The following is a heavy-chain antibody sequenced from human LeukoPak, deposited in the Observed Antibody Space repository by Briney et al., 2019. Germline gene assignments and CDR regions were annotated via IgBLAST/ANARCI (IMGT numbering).Heavy chain of an antibody. CDR3: ASFMISSGYPPDAFDI. Sequence: SVKVSCKASGCTFSSYAISWVRQAPGQGLEWMGGIIPFFGTANYAQKFQGRVTITADESTSTAYMELSSLRSEDTAVYYCASFMISSGYPPDAFDIWGQGTMVTVSS. CDR1: GCTFSSYA. CDR2: IIPFFGTA. V-gene: IGHV1-69*01. D-gene: IGHD3-22*01. J-gene: IGHJ3*02.